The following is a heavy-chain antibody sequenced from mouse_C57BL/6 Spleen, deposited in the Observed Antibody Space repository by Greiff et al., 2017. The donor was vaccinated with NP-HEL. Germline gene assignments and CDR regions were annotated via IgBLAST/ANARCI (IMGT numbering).Heavy chain of an antibody. CDR1: GFTFSSYA. Sequence: EVKLMESGGGLVKPGGSLKLSCAASGFTFSSYAMSWVRQTPEKRLEWVATISDGGSYTYYPDNVKGRFTISRDNAKNNLYLQMSHLKSEDTAMYYCARIYYGYDGYAMDYWGQGTSVTVSS. V-gene: IGHV5-4*03. CDR2: ISDGGSYT. CDR3: ARIYYGYDGYAMDY. J-gene: IGHJ4*01. D-gene: IGHD2-2*01.